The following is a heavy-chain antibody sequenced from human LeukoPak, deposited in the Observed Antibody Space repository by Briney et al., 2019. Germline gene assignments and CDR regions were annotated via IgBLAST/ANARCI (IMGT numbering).Heavy chain of an antibody. CDR3: ARGYCSGGSCYHFDY. J-gene: IGHJ4*02. V-gene: IGHV1-58*02. Sequence: ASVKVSCKASGFTFSTSAMQWVRQARGQRLEWIGWIVVGSGNTNYAQKFQERVTITRDMSTSTAYMELSRLTSDDTAVYYCARGYCSGGSCYHFDYWGQGALVTVSS. CDR2: IVVGSGNT. D-gene: IGHD2-15*01. CDR1: GFTFSTSA.